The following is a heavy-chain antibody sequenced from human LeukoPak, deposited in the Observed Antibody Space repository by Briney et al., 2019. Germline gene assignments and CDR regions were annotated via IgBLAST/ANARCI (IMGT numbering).Heavy chain of an antibody. D-gene: IGHD2-21*02. V-gene: IGHV3-48*03. CDR2: ISSSGSTI. J-gene: IGHJ4*02. CDR3: ARDRRVVTYYYFDY. CDR1: GFTFSSYE. Sequence: GGSLRLXCAASGFTFSSYEMNWVRQAPGKGLEWVSYISSSGSTIYYADSVKGRFTISRDNAKNSLYLQMNSLRAEDTAVYYCARDRRVVTYYYFDYWGQGTLDTVSS.